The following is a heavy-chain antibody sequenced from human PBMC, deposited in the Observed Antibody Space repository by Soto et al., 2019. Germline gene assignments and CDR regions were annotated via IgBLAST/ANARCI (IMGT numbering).Heavy chain of an antibody. V-gene: IGHV1-69*01. Sequence: QVQLVQSGAEVKKPGSSVKVSCKASGGTFSSYAISWVRQAPGQGLEWMGGIIPIFGTANYAQKFQGRATITADESTSTAYMELSSLRSEDTAVYYCARDRALGYCSSTSCPPYGMDVWGQGTTVTVSS. CDR1: GGTFSSYA. CDR2: IIPIFGTA. J-gene: IGHJ6*02. D-gene: IGHD2-2*01. CDR3: ARDRALGYCSSTSCPPYGMDV.